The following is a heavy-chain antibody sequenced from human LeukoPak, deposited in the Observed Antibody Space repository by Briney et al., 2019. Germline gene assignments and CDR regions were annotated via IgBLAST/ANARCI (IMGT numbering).Heavy chain of an antibody. CDR3: ARDRRYYGSGSYYPFDY. Sequence: ASVKVSCKASGGTFSSYAISWVRQAPGQGLEWMGRIIPILGIANYAQKFQGRVTITADKSTSTAYMELSSLRSEDTAVYYCARDRRYYGSGSYYPFDYWGQGTLVTVSS. V-gene: IGHV1-69*04. J-gene: IGHJ4*02. D-gene: IGHD3-10*01. CDR1: GGTFSSYA. CDR2: IIPILGIA.